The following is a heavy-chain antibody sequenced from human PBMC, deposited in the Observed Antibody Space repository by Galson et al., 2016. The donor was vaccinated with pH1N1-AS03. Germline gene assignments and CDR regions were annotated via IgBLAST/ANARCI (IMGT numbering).Heavy chain of an antibody. Sequence: SLRLSCAASGFDFSIYAMHWVRQAPGKGLEWVSGIGGVDRSEWYAESVGGRFTVPRDNSNSTLYLQMNSLRGDDTAVYYCARGWLHNSFDMWGQGTMVTVSS. J-gene: IGHJ3*02. CDR3: ARGWLHNSFDM. V-gene: IGHV3-23*01. CDR1: GFDFSIYA. CDR2: IGGVDRSE. D-gene: IGHD5-24*01.